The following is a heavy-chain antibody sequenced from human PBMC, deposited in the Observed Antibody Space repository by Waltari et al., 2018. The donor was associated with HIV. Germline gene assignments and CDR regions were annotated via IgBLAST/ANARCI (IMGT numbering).Heavy chain of an antibody. Sequence: QVQLQESGPGLVKPSETLSLTCTVSGGSISSYYWSWIRQPAGKGLEWIGRIYTIVSNNYTTSRKSRVNMSGDTSKNQFSLKLSSVTAADTAVYYCARNHCSGGSCYGAGYYFDYWGQGTLVTVSS. D-gene: IGHD2-15*01. CDR1: GGSISSYY. J-gene: IGHJ4*02. V-gene: IGHV4-4*07. CDR2: IYTIVSN. CDR3: ARNHCSGGSCYGAGYYFDY.